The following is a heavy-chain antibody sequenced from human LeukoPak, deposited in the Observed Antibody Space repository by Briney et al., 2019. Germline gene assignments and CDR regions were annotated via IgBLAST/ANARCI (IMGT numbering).Heavy chain of an antibody. CDR2: IYYSGYT. Sequence: SETLSLTCTVSGGSISTYYWSWIRQPPGRGLEWIGYIYYSGYTNYNPSLKSRVTISVDTSKNQFSLKLSPVTAADTAVYYCARETINASGSYQGSDYWGQGTLVTVSS. D-gene: IGHD1-26*01. CDR3: ARETINASGSYQGSDY. V-gene: IGHV4-59*12. CDR1: GGSISTYY. J-gene: IGHJ4*02.